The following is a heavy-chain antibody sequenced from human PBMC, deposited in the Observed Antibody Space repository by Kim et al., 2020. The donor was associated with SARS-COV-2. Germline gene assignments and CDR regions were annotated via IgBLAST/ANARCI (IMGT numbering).Heavy chain of an antibody. D-gene: IGHD3-10*01. V-gene: IGHV2-5*01. CDR3: AHRQVSHEGIAFDI. J-gene: IGHJ3*02. Sequence: SPSLKSRLTITKDTSKNQVVLTMTNMDPVDTATYYCAHRQVSHEGIAFDIWGQGTMVTVSS.